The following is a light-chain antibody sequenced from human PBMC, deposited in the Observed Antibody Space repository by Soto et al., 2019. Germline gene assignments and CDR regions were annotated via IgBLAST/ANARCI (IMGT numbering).Light chain of an antibody. Sequence: SVLTQPPPGSGAPGQRGTISCTGSSSKIGAGYDVHWYQQLPGTAPKLLIYGNSNRPSGVPDRFSGSKSGTSASLAITGLQAEDEADYYCQSYDSSLSGYVFGTGTKVTVL. CDR2: GNS. V-gene: IGLV1-40*01. J-gene: IGLJ1*01. CDR3: QSYDSSLSGYV. CDR1: SSKIGAGYD.